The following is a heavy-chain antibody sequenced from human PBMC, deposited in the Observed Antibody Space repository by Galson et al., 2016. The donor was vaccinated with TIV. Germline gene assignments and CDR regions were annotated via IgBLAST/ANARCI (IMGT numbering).Heavy chain of an antibody. V-gene: IGHV1-18*01. J-gene: IGHJ4*02. CDR1: GYSFINYY. Sequence: SVKVSCKASGYSFINYYITWVRLAPGQGLEWMGWISGYNDNTNYTLKFQGRLTMTTDTYTSTSYMELRSLRSDDTAVYYCARVGGTVITQKSFDFWGQGTLVTVSS. CDR2: ISGYNDNT. D-gene: IGHD4-23*01. CDR3: ARVGGTVITQKSFDF.